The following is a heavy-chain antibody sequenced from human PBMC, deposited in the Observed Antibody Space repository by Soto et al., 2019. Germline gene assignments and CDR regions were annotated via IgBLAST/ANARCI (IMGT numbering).Heavy chain of an antibody. CDR1: GGTFSSYA. Sequence: QVQLVQSGAEVKKPGSSVKVSCKASGGTFSSYAISWVRQAPGQGLEWMGGIIPIFGTANYAQKFQGRVTITADECTSTAYMELSSLRSADTAAYYGGRADTARVNAQYYYYYGMDVWGQGTTVTVSS. D-gene: IGHD5-18*01. CDR2: IIPIFGTA. V-gene: IGHV1-69*01. J-gene: IGHJ6*02. CDR3: GRADTARVNAQYYYYYGMDV.